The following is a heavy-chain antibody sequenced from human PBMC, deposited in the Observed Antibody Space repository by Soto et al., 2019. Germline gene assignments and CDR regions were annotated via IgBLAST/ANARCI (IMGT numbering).Heavy chain of an antibody. V-gene: IGHV3-43*01. Sequence: GGSLRLSCAASGFTFDDYTMHWVRQAPGKGLEWVSLISWDGGSTYYADSVKGRFTISRDNSKNSLYLQINSLRTEDTALYYCAKDLGYCSGGSCHPYYYYGMDVWGQGTTVTVSS. CDR3: AKDLGYCSGGSCHPYYYYGMDV. J-gene: IGHJ6*02. CDR2: ISWDGGST. CDR1: GFTFDDYT. D-gene: IGHD2-15*01.